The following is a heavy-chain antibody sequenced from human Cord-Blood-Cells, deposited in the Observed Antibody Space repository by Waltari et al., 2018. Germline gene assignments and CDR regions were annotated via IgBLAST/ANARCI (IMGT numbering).Heavy chain of an antibody. J-gene: IGHJ4*02. Sequence: QVQLQQWGAGLLKPSETLSITCAVYGGSFSGYYWSWIRQPPGKGLEKIGEINHSGNTNDNPSLKSRVTISVDASKNQFSLKLSSVTAADTAVYYCARAGADFWSGYYDYWGQGTLVTVSS. CDR3: ARAGADFWSGYYDY. CDR1: GGSFSGYY. V-gene: IGHV4-34*01. CDR2: INHSGNT. D-gene: IGHD3-3*01.